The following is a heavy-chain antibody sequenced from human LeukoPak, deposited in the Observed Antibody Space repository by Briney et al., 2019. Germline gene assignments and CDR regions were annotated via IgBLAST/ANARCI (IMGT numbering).Heavy chain of an antibody. CDR3: ARDRGGNDFWSGYYSNWFDP. CDR1: GFTFSSYG. D-gene: IGHD3-3*01. CDR2: ISSSGNTI. Sequence: TGGSLRLSCAASGFTFSSYGMSWVRQAPGKGLEWVSYISSSGNTIYYADSVRGRFTISRDNAKNSLYLQMSSLRAEDTAVYYCARDRGGNDFWSGYYSNWFDPWGQGTLVTVSS. J-gene: IGHJ5*02. V-gene: IGHV3-48*04.